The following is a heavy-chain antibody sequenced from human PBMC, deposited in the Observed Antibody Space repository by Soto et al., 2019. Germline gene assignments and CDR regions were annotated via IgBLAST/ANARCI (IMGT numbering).Heavy chain of an antibody. CDR2: ISGGGRDI. V-gene: IGHV3-21*01. CDR1: GFTFSSYS. CDR3: ATSLAVQLGYYGMDV. Sequence: LRLSCAASGFTFSSYSLNWVRQAPGKGLEWVSSISGGGRDIKYGDSVKGRFIISRDNAMDSLHLQMYSLRADDTAIYFCATSLAVQLGYYGMDVWGPGTTVTVSS. J-gene: IGHJ6*02. D-gene: IGHD6-6*01.